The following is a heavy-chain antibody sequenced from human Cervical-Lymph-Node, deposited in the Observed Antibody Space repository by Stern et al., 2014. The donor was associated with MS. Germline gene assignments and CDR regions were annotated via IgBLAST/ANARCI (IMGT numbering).Heavy chain of an antibody. V-gene: IGHV1-69*01. J-gene: IGHJ6*02. CDR3: ARDSTTGMDV. CDR1: GDTFSSYA. CDR2: IVPIFGIA. D-gene: IGHD1-1*01. Sequence: VHLVESGAEVKKPGSSVKVSCKTSGDTFSSYAISWVRQGPGQGLEWMGGIVPIFGIANHAEKFQGRVTITADVSTNTAYMELSRLGSDDTAVYYCARDSTTGMDVWGQGTTVTVSS.